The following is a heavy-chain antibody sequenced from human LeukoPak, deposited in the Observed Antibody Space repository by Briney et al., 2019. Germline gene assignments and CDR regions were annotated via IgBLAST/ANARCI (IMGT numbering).Heavy chain of an antibody. CDR2: INLNTGGT. D-gene: IGHD3-9*01. J-gene: IGHJ3*02. Sequence: GASVKVSCKASGYTFTGYYMHWVRQAPGQGLEWMGWINLNTGGTNYAQKFQGRITMTRDTSISTAYMELSRLRSDDTAVYYCASSLPRYFDWFDAFDIWGQGTMVTVSS. V-gene: IGHV1-2*02. CDR1: GYTFTGYY. CDR3: ASSLPRYFDWFDAFDI.